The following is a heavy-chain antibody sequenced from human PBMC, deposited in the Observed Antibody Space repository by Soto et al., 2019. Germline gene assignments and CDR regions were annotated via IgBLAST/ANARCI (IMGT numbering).Heavy chain of an antibody. CDR3: ARDSGDHELELWFGELLSFLDV. J-gene: IGHJ6*04. Sequence: ASVKVSCKASGGTFSSYTISWVRQAPGQGLEWMGRIIPILGIANYAQKFQGRVTITADKSTSTAYMELSSLRSEDTAVYYCARDSGDHELELWFGELLSFLDVWGKGTTVTVSS. D-gene: IGHD3-10*01. CDR1: GGTFSSYT. CDR2: IIPILGIA. V-gene: IGHV1-69*04.